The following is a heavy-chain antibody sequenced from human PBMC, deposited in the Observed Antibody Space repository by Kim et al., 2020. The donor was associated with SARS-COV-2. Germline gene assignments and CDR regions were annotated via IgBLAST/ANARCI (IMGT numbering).Heavy chain of an antibody. Sequence: GGSLRLSCAASGFTFSSYGMHWVRQAPGKGLEWVAVISYDGSNKYYADSVKGRFTISRDNSKNTLYLQMNSLRAEDTAVYYCAKDPSGPLDYWGQGTLVTVSS. CDR1: GFTFSSYG. CDR2: ISYDGSNK. D-gene: IGHD3-3*01. V-gene: IGHV3-30*18. CDR3: AKDPSGPLDY. J-gene: IGHJ4*02.